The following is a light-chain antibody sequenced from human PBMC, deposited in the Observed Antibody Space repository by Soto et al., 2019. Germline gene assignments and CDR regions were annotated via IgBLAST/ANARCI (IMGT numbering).Light chain of an antibody. CDR1: QSISSSY. CDR3: QQYFRWPPWT. V-gene: IGKV3-20*01. CDR2: GAS. Sequence: EIVLTQSPGTLSLSPGEGAPLSCRARQSISSSYLAWYQQNPGQAPRLLIYGASIRAIGVPDRFSGSGSGTDFTFTISSLQSEDSAIYYCQQYFRWPPWTFGQGTKVDIK. J-gene: IGKJ1*01.